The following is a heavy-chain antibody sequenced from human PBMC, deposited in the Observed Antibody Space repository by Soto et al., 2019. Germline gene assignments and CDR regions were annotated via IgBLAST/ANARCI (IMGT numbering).Heavy chain of an antibody. CDR1: GGTFSSYA. V-gene: IGHV1-69*13. CDR3: ARSSGGNRALIFDY. CDR2: IIPIFGTA. J-gene: IGHJ4*02. Sequence: GASVKVSCKASGGTFSSYAISWVRQAPGQGLEWMGGIIPIFGTANYAQKFQGRVTITADESTSTAYMELSSLRSENTAVYYCARSSGGNRALIFDYWGQGTLVTVS. D-gene: IGHD6-25*01.